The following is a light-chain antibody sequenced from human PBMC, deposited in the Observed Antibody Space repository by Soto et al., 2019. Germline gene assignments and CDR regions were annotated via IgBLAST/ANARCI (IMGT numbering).Light chain of an antibody. Sequence: EIVLTQSPGTLSLSPGERATLSCRASQGVFSNFLAWYQQKPGQAPRLLIYGASSRATGIPDRFSGSGSGTDFTLNISRLETEDFEVYFCQQYGSSPITFGQGTRLEIK. CDR1: QGVFSNF. CDR2: GAS. V-gene: IGKV3-20*01. J-gene: IGKJ5*01. CDR3: QQYGSSPIT.